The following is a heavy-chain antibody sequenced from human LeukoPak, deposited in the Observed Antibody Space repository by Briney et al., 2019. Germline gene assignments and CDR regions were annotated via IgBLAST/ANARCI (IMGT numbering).Heavy chain of an antibody. V-gene: IGHV1-2*02. CDR1: GYTFTDYY. CDR3: TTNAAALDY. J-gene: IGHJ4*02. Sequence: GATVKISCKASGYTFTDYYMHWVRQAPGQGLEWMGWMNPSDNGVNYAQKFQGRVAMTRDTSISTAYVEVTRLTSDDTAVYYCTTNAAALDYWGQGTLVTVSS. CDR2: MNPSDNGV. D-gene: IGHD6-13*01.